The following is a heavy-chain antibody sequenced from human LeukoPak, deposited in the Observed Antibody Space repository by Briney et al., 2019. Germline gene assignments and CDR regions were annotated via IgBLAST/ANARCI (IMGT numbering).Heavy chain of an antibody. D-gene: IGHD4-17*01. Sequence: GGSLRLSCAASGFTFSSYAMSWVRQAPGKGPEWVSAISGAGGRTYYADSVKGRFTISRDNSKNTLYLQMDSLRAEDTAVYYCAKDRADNGDRLRFDPWGQGTLVTVSS. V-gene: IGHV3-23*01. CDR1: GFTFSSYA. J-gene: IGHJ5*02. CDR3: AKDRADNGDRLRFDP. CDR2: ISGAGGRT.